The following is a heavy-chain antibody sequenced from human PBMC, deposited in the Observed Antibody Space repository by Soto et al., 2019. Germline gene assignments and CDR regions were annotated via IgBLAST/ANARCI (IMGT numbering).Heavy chain of an antibody. J-gene: IGHJ5*02. V-gene: IGHV4-59*01. D-gene: IGHD3-3*01. CDR2: IYYSGST. CDR1: GGSIRSYY. CDR3: ARGLYYDFWSGYYTANWFDP. Sequence: SETLSLTCTVSGGSIRSYYWSWIRQPPGKGLEWIGYIYYSGSTNYNPSLKSRVTISVDTSKNQFSLKLSSVTAADTAVYYCARGLYYDFWSGYYTANWFDPWGQGTLVTVSS.